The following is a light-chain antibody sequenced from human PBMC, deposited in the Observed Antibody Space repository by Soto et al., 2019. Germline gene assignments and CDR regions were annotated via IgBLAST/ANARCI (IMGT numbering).Light chain of an antibody. Sequence: IVLTQSPGTLTLSPGERATLSCRASQSVGGNFLAWYQQKPGQAPRLLIYDASTRATGIPDRFSGSGSGTDFTLTISRLEPEDFAVYYCQQYGRSPPFTFGPGTRVDIK. J-gene: IGKJ3*01. V-gene: IGKV3-20*01. CDR1: QSVGGNF. CDR2: DAS. CDR3: QQYGRSPPFT.